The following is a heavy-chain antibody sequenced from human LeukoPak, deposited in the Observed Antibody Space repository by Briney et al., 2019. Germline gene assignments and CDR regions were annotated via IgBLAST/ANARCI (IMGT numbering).Heavy chain of an antibody. Sequence: GGSLRLSCAASGFTVSDHYMDWVRQAPGKGLEWVSAISGSGGSTYYADSVKGRFTISRDNSKNTLYLQMNSLRAEDTAVYYCANYDYVWGSSFWGQGTLVTVSS. CDR3: ANYDYVWGSSF. CDR1: GFTVSDHY. CDR2: ISGSGGST. D-gene: IGHD3-16*01. J-gene: IGHJ4*02. V-gene: IGHV3-23*01.